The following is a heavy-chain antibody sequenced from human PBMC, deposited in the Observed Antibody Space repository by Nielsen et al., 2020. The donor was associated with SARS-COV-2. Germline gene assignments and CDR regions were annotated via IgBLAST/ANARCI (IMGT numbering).Heavy chain of an antibody. V-gene: IGHV3-30*02. CDR1: GFTFSSYG. CDR2: IRYDGSNK. J-gene: IGHJ6*02. Sequence: GGSLRLSCAASGFTFSSYGMHWVRQAPGKGLEWVAFIRYDGSNKYYADSVKGRFTISRDNSKNTLYLQMNSLRAEDTAVYYCAKRIAAAKSRVGYYYGMDVWGQGTTVTVSS. D-gene: IGHD6-13*01. CDR3: AKRIAAAKSRVGYYYGMDV.